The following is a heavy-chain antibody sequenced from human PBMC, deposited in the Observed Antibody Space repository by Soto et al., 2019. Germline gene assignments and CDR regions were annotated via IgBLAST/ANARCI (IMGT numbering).Heavy chain of an antibody. J-gene: IGHJ6*03. D-gene: IGHD2-2*03. CDR3: AKTPVDIVVVPAAMPYYYYYMDV. Sequence: GGSLRLSCAASGFTFSSYAMSWVRQAPGKGLGWVSAISGSGGSTYYADSVKGRFTISRDNSKNTLYLQMNSLRAEDTAVYYCAKTPVDIVVVPAAMPYYYYYMDVWGKGTTVTVSS. CDR2: ISGSGGST. V-gene: IGHV3-23*01. CDR1: GFTFSSYA.